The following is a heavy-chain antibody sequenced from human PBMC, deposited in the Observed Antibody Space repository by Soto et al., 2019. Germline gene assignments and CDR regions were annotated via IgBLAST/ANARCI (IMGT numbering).Heavy chain of an antibody. CDR2: IIPVFGSP. V-gene: IGHV1-69*06. CDR1: GGTLSSYS. J-gene: IGHJ6*02. Sequence: QVQLVQSGAEVKKPGSSVKVSCKASGGTLSSYSINWVRQAPGQGLEWMGGIIPVFGSPSYAQKFQGRVNITADKSTTTAYMEVSTLRSEDTAVYYCARLRGNKLTGETYYYYGMEVWGQGTTVTVSS. D-gene: IGHD7-27*01. CDR3: ARLRGNKLTGETYYYYGMEV.